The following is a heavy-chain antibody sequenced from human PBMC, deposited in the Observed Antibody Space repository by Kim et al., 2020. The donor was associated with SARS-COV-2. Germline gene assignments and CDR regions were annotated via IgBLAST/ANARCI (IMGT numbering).Heavy chain of an antibody. CDR3: ARGPTRGPHGGSYYYYYGMDV. CDR1: GFTFSSYG. CDR2: IWYDGSNK. D-gene: IGHD1-26*01. J-gene: IGHJ6*02. V-gene: IGHV3-33*01. Sequence: GGSLRLSCAASGFTFSSYGMHWVRQAPGKGLEWVAVIWYDGSNKYYADSVKGRFTISRDNSKNTLYLQMNSLRAEDTAVYYCARGPTRGPHGGSYYYYYGMDVWGQGTTVTVSS.